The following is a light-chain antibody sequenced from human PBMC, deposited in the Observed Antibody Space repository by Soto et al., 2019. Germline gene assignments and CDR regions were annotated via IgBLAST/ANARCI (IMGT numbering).Light chain of an antibody. J-gene: IGKJ4*01. CDR2: DAS. CDR1: QSVRSY. V-gene: IGKV3-11*01. Sequence: EIVLTQSPATLSLSPGERATLSCRASQSVRSYFAWYHQKPGQAPRLLIYDASNRATGIPPRFRGSGSGTDFTLNISGLEREDLGVYYCQQSSSWPLIFGGGTEVEIK. CDR3: QQSSSWPLI.